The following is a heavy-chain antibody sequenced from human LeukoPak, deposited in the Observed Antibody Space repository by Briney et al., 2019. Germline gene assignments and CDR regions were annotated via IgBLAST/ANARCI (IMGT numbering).Heavy chain of an antibody. Sequence: GGSLRLSCAASGFTFSSYAMSWVRQAPGKGLDWVSSINGGGGSTYYADSVKGRFTISRDNSKNTLYLQMNSLRAEDAAVYYCAKIGANVGFWGQGTLVTVSS. D-gene: IGHD4/OR15-4a*01. CDR3: AKIGANVGF. CDR1: GFTFSSYA. J-gene: IGHJ4*02. CDR2: INGGGGST. V-gene: IGHV3-23*01.